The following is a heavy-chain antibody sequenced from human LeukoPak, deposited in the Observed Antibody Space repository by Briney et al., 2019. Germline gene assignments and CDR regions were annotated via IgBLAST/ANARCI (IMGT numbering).Heavy chain of an antibody. CDR2: LDPEDGET. Sequence: ASVTVSCKVSGYTLTELSMHWVRQAPGKGLEWMGGLDPEDGETIYAQKFLGRVTMTEDTSTDTAYMDLNSLRSEDTAVYYCATLSTTVVSPGVYWGQGTLVTVSS. V-gene: IGHV1-24*01. CDR1: GYTLTELS. D-gene: IGHD4-23*01. J-gene: IGHJ4*02. CDR3: ATLSTTVVSPGVY.